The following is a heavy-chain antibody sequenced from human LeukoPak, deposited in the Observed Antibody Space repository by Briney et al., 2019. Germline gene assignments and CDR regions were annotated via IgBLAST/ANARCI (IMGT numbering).Heavy chain of an antibody. V-gene: IGHV4-61*02. D-gene: IGHD2-21*02. J-gene: IGHJ4*02. Sequence: SETVSLTCTVSGDSISSGDYYWSWIRQPAGKGLEWIGRIYNSGSTDYNPSLKSRMTMSVDTSNQFSLKLSSVTAADTAVYYCARGLRLDYWGQGILVTVSS. CDR2: IYNSGST. CDR1: GDSISSGDYY. CDR3: ARGLRLDY.